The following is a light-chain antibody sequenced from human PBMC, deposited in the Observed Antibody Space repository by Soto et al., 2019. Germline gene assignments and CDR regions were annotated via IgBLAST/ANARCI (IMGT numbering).Light chain of an antibody. J-gene: IGKJ4*01. V-gene: IGKV4-1*01. CDR1: QSVLYSSNNKNY. Sequence: DIVMTQSPDSLAVSLGERATINCKSSQSVLYSSNNKNYLAWYQQKPGQPPKLLIYWASNRESGVPDRFSGSGSGTDFTLSISSLQAEDVAVYYCQQYYSTPLTFGGGTMVEIK. CDR3: QQYYSTPLT. CDR2: WAS.